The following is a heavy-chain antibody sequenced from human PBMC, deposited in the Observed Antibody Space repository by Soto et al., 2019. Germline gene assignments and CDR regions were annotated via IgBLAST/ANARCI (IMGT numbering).Heavy chain of an antibody. D-gene: IGHD7-27*01. Sequence: SLRLSCAASGFTFSSYAMHWVRQAPGKGLEWVAVISYDGSNKYYADSVKGRFTISRDNSKNTLYLQMNSLRAEGTAVYYCARVLLGDYYYYGMDVWGQGTTVTVSS. V-gene: IGHV3-30-3*01. CDR3: ARVLLGDYYYYGMDV. CDR2: ISYDGSNK. CDR1: GFTFSSYA. J-gene: IGHJ6*02.